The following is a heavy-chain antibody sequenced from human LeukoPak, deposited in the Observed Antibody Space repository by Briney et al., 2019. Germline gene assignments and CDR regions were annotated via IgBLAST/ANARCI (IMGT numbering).Heavy chain of an antibody. CDR3: ARGYGSGSYYKVYYYYMDV. CDR1: GGSFSGYY. Sequence: SETLSLTCAVYGGSFSGYYWSWIRQPPGKGLDWIGEINHSGSTNYNPSLKSRGTISVDTSKNQFSLKLSSVTAADTAVYYCARGYGSGSYYKVYYYYMDVWGKGTTVTVSS. D-gene: IGHD3-10*01. J-gene: IGHJ6*03. V-gene: IGHV4-34*01. CDR2: INHSGST.